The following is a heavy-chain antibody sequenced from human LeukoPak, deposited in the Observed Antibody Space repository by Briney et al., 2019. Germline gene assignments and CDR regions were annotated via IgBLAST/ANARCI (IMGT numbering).Heavy chain of an antibody. V-gene: IGHV1-2*02. D-gene: IGHD3-10*01. J-gene: IGHJ5*02. CDR3: ARSRSGSYLGRPPFDP. CDR2: INPNRPST. CDR1: GYTFTGYY. Sequence: ASVKVSCKASGYTFTGYYIHWVRQAPGQGLEWMGWINPNRPSTNYAQKFQGRVTMTRDTSISTAYLELRSLRSDDTAVYYCARSRSGSYLGRPPFDPWGQGTLVTVSS.